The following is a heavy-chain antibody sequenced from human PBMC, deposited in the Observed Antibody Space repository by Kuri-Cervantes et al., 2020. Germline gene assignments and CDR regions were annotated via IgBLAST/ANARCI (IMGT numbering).Heavy chain of an antibody. D-gene: IGHD1-26*01. Sequence: SETLSLTCAVSGYSISSGYYWGWIRQPPGKGLEWIGSIYHSGSTYYNPSLKSRVTISVDTSKNQFSLKLSSVTAADTAVYYCARSWGGSYYGYYFDYWGQGTLVTVSS. J-gene: IGHJ4*02. CDR3: ARSWGGSYYGYYFDY. CDR1: GYSISSGYY. V-gene: IGHV4-38-2*01. CDR2: IYHSGST.